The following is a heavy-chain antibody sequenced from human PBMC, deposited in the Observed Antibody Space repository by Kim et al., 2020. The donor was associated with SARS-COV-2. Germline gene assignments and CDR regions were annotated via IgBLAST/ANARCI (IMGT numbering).Heavy chain of an antibody. J-gene: IGHJ6*02. CDR3: ARDRLLWFGEFFIGMDV. V-gene: IGHV3-33*05. CDR2: ISYDGSNK. CDR1: GFTFSSYG. D-gene: IGHD3-10*01. Sequence: GGSLRLSCAASGFTFSSYGRHWVRQAPGKGLEWVAVISYDGSNKYYADSVKGRFTISRDNSKNTLYLQMNSLRAEDTAVYYCARDRLLWFGEFFIGMDVWGQGTTVTVSS.